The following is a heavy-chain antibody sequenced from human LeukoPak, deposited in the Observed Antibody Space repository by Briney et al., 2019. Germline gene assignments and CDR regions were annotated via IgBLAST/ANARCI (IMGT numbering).Heavy chain of an antibody. Sequence: SETLSLTCTVSGDSINSGGSYWSWIRQRPGRGLEWIGYIYYSGSTYYNPSLRSRVTISLDTSKKQFSLKLSSVTAADTAVYYCASQANYYDSSSYFHHWGQGTLVTVVS. D-gene: IGHD3-22*01. CDR2: IYYSGST. J-gene: IGHJ1*01. V-gene: IGHV4-31*03. CDR3: ASQANYYDSSSYFHH. CDR1: GDSINSGGSY.